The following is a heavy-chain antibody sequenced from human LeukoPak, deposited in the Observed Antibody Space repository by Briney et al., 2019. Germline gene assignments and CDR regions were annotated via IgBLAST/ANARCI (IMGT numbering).Heavy chain of an antibody. CDR3: ARQVIGQFDY. V-gene: IGHV4-59*08. Sequence: PSETLSLTCSVSGASIRGYYWSWLRQPPGKGLEWIGYIFYSGSTNYNPSLKSRVTISVDTSKNQFSRKLSSVTAADTAVYYCARQVIGQFDYWGQGTLVTVSS. J-gene: IGHJ4*02. CDR1: GASIRGYY. CDR2: IFYSGST.